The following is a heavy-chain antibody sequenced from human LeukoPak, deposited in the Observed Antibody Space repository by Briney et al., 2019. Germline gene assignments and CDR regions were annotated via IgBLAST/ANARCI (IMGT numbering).Heavy chain of an antibody. Sequence: PGGSLRLSCAASGFTFSSDWMHWVRQGPGEGLVWVSRINSDGSSTSYADSVKGRFTVSRDNAKNTLYLQMNSLRAEDTAVYYCAREPSTVTMDYWGQGTLVTVSS. CDR2: INSDGSST. D-gene: IGHD4-17*01. CDR1: GFTFSSDW. J-gene: IGHJ4*02. V-gene: IGHV3-74*01. CDR3: AREPSTVTMDY.